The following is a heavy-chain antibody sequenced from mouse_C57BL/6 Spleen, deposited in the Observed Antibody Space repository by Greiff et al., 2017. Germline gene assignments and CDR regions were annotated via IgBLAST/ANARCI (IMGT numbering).Heavy chain of an antibody. CDR3: ARREGYDYDGEYYFDY. CDR1: GYTFTDYN. V-gene: IGHV1-18*01. J-gene: IGHJ2*01. CDR2: INPNNGGT. Sequence: EVQLQQSGPELVKPGASVKIPCKASGYTFTDYNMDWVKQSHGKSLEWIGDINPNNGGTIYNQKFKGKATLTVDKSSSTAYMELRSLTSEDTAVYYCARREGYDYDGEYYFDYWGQGTTLTVSS. D-gene: IGHD2-4*01.